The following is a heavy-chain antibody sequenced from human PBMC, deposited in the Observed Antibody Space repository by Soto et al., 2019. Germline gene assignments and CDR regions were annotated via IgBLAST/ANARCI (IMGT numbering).Heavy chain of an antibody. V-gene: IGHV3-21*01. D-gene: IGHD3-3*01. CDR3: SRSPEVGVRGGY. J-gene: IGHJ4*02. Sequence: PGGSLRLSCAVSGFTFSAYNINWVRQAPGKGLEWVSSISTGSRHIYQPVSMKGRFTISRDDAKNSVYLQMNSLRAEDTAVYYCSRSPEVGVRGGYWGQGTLVTVSS. CDR1: GFTFSAYN. CDR2: ISTGSRHI.